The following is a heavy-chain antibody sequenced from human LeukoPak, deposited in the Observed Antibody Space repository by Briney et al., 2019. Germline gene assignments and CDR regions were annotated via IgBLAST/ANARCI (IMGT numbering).Heavy chain of an antibody. CDR2: IDISGGST. J-gene: IGHJ4*02. CDR3: AKERATTTTFDY. Sequence: GGTLRLSCAASGFSFSSHAMCWVRHAPGKALEWVSSIDISGGSTYYADSVQGRFTISRDNSKNTLYLQMDSLRTEDTAVYYCAKERATTTTFDYWGQGTLITVSS. D-gene: IGHD1-26*01. CDR1: GFSFSSHA. V-gene: IGHV3-23*01.